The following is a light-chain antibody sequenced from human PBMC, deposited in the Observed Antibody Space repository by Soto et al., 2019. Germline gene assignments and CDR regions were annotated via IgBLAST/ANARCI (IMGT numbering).Light chain of an antibody. CDR3: CSYAGSYTYV. CDR1: SSDVGGYNY. Sequence: QSVLTQPRSVSGSPGQSVTISCTGTSSDVGGYNYVSWYQQHPGKAPKFMIYDVNKRPSGVPDRFSGSKSGNTASLTISGLQAEDEADYYCCSYAGSYTYVFGTGTKVTVL. CDR2: DVN. J-gene: IGLJ1*01. V-gene: IGLV2-11*01.